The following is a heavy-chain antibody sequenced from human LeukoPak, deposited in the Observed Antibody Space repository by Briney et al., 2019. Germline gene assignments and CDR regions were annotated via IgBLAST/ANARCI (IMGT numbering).Heavy chain of an antibody. D-gene: IGHD3-22*01. CDR3: ARNYYDGSGYFF. V-gene: IGHV4-59*08. Sequence: SETLSLTCTVSGGSISSYYWSWIRQPPGKGLEWIGYIYYSGGTNYNPSLKSRVTISVDTSKNQFSLKLSSVTAADTAVYYCARNYYDGSGYFFWGQGTLVTVSS. J-gene: IGHJ4*02. CDR2: IYYSGGT. CDR1: GGSISSYY.